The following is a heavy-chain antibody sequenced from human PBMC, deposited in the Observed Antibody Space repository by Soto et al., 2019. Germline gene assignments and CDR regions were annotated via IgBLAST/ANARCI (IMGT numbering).Heavy chain of an antibody. CDR1: GGTFSSYA. CDR3: ASEAVAAFWYDYYDGMDV. V-gene: IGHV1-69*12. Sequence: QVQLVQSGAEVKKPGSSVKVSCKASGGTFSSYAISWVRQAPGQGLEWMGGIITIFGTANYEQKFQGRVTITAEESTSTSYMELSSLRSEDTAGYYCASEAVAAFWYDYYDGMDVGGQEPTVTVSS. CDR2: IITIFGTA. D-gene: IGHD6-19*01. J-gene: IGHJ6*02.